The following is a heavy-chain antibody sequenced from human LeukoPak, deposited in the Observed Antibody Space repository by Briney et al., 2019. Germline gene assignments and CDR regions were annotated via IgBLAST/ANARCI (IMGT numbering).Heavy chain of an antibody. CDR2: IGTAGDT. CDR1: GFTFSGYD. V-gene: IGHV3-13*04. CDR3: ARDSSGWRAFDI. D-gene: IGHD6-19*01. J-gene: IGHJ3*02. Sequence: PGGSLRLSCAASGFTFSGYDMHWVRQGTGKGLEWVPGIGTAGDTYYPGSVKGRFTISRENAKNSLYLQMNSLRAGDTAVYYCARDSSGWRAFDIWGQGTMVTVSS.